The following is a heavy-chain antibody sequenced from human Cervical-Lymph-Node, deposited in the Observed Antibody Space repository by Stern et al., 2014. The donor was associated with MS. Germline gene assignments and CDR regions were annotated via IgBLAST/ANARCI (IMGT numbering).Heavy chain of an antibody. CDR2: ISYDGSNK. D-gene: IGHD6-13*01. CDR1: GFTFSSYG. Sequence: VQLVESGGRVVQPGRSLRLSCAASGFTFSSYGMHWVRQAPGNGLAWGAVISYDGSNKYYADSVKGRFTISRDNSKNTLYLQMNSLRAEDTAVYYCAKEVGYSSSWFDYWGQGTLVTVSS. J-gene: IGHJ4*02. CDR3: AKEVGYSSSWFDY. V-gene: IGHV3-30*18.